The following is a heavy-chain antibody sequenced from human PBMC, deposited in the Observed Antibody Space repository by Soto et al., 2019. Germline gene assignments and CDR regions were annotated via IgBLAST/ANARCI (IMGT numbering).Heavy chain of an antibody. D-gene: IGHD3-10*01. CDR3: XRARGASGRPAPPGMDV. V-gene: IGHV4-31*01. CDR1: GDSISGGGFF. CDR2: TYYTGRP. Sequence: QVQLQESGPGLVRPSQTLSLTCSVSGDSISGGGFFWIWIRQFPGKGLEWLGHTYYTGRPYYNPSLXXXXXXXXXXXXXXXXXXXXXXXXXXXXXXXCXRARGASGRPAPPGMDVWGQGTAVVVS. J-gene: IGHJ6*02.